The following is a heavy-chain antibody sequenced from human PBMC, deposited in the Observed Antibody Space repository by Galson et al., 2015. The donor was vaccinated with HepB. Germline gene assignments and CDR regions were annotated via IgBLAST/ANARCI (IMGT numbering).Heavy chain of an antibody. D-gene: IGHD4-11*01. CDR1: GFTFDDYA. J-gene: IGHJ3*02. CDR3: AKGFVGDYSAFDI. V-gene: IGHV3-9*01. Sequence: SLRLSCAASGFTFDDYAMHWVRQAPGKGLEWVSGISWNSGSIGYADSVKGRFTISRDNAKNSLYLQMNSLRAEDTASYYCAKGFVGDYSAFDIWGQGTMVTVSS. CDR2: ISWNSGSI.